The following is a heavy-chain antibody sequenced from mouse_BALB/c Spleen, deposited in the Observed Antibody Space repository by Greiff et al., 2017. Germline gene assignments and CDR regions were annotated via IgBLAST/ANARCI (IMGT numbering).Heavy chain of an antibody. CDR3: ARNWGEGYAMDY. CDR1: GFSLTSYG. J-gene: IGHJ4*01. V-gene: IGHV2-2*02. Sequence: VQLQESGPGLVQPSQSLSITCTVSGFSLTSYGVHWVRQSPGKGLEWLGVIWSGGSTNYNAAFISRMSISKDNSKSQVFFKMNSLQANDTAIYYCARNWGEGYAMDYWGQGTSVTVSS. CDR2: IWSGGST.